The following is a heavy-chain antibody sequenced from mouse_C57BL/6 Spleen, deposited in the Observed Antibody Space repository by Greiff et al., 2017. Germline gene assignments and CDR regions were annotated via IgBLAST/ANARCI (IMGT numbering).Heavy chain of an antibody. D-gene: IGHD1-1*01. Sequence: EVKLMESGGDLVKPGGSLKLSCAASGFTFSRYGMSWVRQTPDKRLEWVATISSGGSYTYYPDSVKGRFTISRDNAKNTLYLQMSSLKSEDTAMYYCARHNTTVVAKYFDVWGTGTTVTVSS. CDR2: ISSGGSYT. CDR1: GFTFSRYG. J-gene: IGHJ1*03. V-gene: IGHV5-6*01. CDR3: ARHNTTVVAKYFDV.